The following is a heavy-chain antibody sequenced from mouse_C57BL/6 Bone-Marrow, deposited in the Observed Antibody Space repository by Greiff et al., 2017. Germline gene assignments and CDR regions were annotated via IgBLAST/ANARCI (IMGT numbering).Heavy chain of an antibody. J-gene: IGHJ2*01. CDR3: ARKDSTGYY. CDR1: GYTFTSYW. Sequence: QVQLQQPGAELVMPGASVKLSCKASGYTFTSYWMHWVKQRPGQGLEWIGEIDPSDSYTNYNQKFKGKSTLTVDKSSSTAYMQLSSLTSEDSAVYYCARKDSTGYYWGQGTTLTVSS. CDR2: IDPSDSYT. V-gene: IGHV1-69*01. D-gene: IGHD3-2*02.